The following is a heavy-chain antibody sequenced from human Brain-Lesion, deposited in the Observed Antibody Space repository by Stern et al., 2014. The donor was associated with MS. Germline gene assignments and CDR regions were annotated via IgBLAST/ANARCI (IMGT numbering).Heavy chain of an antibody. CDR3: TILSGPYDH. Sequence: VQLVQSGGGLVQPGGSLRLSCAASGFTFSNSWMHWVRQAPGKGLVWVSRINRDGSTTTYADSVKGRFTISRDNAKNTLCLQMSSLRAEDTAVYYCTILSGPYDHWGQGTLVTVSS. V-gene: IGHV3-74*02. CDR1: GFTFSNSW. D-gene: IGHD3-10*01. CDR2: INRDGSTT. J-gene: IGHJ4*02.